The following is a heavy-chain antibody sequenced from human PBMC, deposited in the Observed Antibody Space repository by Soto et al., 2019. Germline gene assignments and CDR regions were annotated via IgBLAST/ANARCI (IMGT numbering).Heavy chain of an antibody. CDR2: LSGSGDTT. CDR1: GFTFSSAA. D-gene: IGHD1-26*01. J-gene: IGHJ4*02. CDR3: AKTRESGIYFYFDS. V-gene: IGHV3-23*01. Sequence: SGGSLRLSCAASGFTFSSAAVSWLRQAPGKGLEWVSTLSGSGDTTYYADSVKGRFTISRDNSKNTLYLQMNSLRAEDTALYYCAKTRESGIYFYFDSWGQGALVTVSS.